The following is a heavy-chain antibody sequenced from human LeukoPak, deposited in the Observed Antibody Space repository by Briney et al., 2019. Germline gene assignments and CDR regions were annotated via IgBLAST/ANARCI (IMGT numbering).Heavy chain of an antibody. Sequence: SETLSLTCAVYGESFSGYYWSWIRQPPGKGLEWIGEINHSGSTNYNPSLKSRVTISVDTSKNQFSLKLSSVTAADTAVYYCARGRLPLGIYYYYGMDVWGQGTTVTVSS. CDR3: ARGRLPLGIYYYYGMDV. CDR2: INHSGST. J-gene: IGHJ6*02. CDR1: GESFSGYY. D-gene: IGHD5/OR15-5a*01. V-gene: IGHV4-34*01.